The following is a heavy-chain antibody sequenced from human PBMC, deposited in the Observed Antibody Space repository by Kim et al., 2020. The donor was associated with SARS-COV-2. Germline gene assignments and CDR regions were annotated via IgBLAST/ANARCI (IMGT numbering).Heavy chain of an antibody. J-gene: IGHJ5*02. D-gene: IGHD3-3*01. CDR1: GGSISSSSYY. V-gene: IGHV4-39*07. Sequence: SETLSLTCTVSGGSISSSSYYWGWIRQPPGKGLEWIGSIYYSGSTYYNPSLKSRVTISVDTSKNQFSLKLSSVTAADTAVYYCARETITIFGVVIIEGWFDPWGQGTLVTVSS. CDR2: IYYSGST. CDR3: ARETITIFGVVIIEGWFDP.